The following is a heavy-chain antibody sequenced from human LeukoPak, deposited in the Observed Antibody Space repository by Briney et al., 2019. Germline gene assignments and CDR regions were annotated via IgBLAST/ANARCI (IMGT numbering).Heavy chain of an antibody. CDR3: AREGIGYYGSGSYD. Sequence: GGSLRLSCAASGFTFSSYSMNWDRQAPGKGLEWVSYISSSSSTIYYADSVKGRFTISRDNAKNSLYLQMNSLRAEDTAVYYCAREGIGYYGSGSYDWGQGTLVTVSS. CDR1: GFTFSSYS. CDR2: ISSSSSTI. V-gene: IGHV3-48*01. D-gene: IGHD3-10*01. J-gene: IGHJ4*02.